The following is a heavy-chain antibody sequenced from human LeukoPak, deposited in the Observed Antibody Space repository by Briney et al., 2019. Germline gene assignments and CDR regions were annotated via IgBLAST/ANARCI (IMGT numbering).Heavy chain of an antibody. V-gene: IGHV4-34*01. CDR2: INHSGST. Sequence: SETLSLTCAVYGGSFSGYYWSWIRQPPGKGLEWIGEINHSGSTNYNPSLKSRVTISVDTSKNQLSLKLRSVTAADTAVYYCARDGTATSRFDPWGQGTLVTVSS. J-gene: IGHJ5*02. CDR3: ARDGTATSRFDP. D-gene: IGHD1-7*01. CDR1: GGSFSGYY.